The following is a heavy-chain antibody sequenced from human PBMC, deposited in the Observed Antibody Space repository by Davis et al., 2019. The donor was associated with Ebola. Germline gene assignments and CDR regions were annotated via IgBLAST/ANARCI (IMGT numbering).Heavy chain of an antibody. Sequence: GESLKISCAASGFTFSSYWMSWVRQAPGKGLEWVGFIRSKAYGGTTEYAASVKGRFTISRDDSKSIAYLQMNSLKTEDTAVYYCTRERRGYSDYWGQGTLVTVSS. J-gene: IGHJ4*02. CDR2: IRSKAYGGTT. CDR3: TRERRGYSDY. D-gene: IGHD5-18*01. V-gene: IGHV3-49*04. CDR1: GFTFSSYW.